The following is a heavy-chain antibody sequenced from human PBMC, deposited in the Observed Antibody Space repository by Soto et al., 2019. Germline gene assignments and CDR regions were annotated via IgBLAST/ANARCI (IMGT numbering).Heavy chain of an antibody. Sequence: GRSLRLSCAASGFTFSSYAMSWVRQAPGKGLEWVSAISDSGGSTYYADSVKGRFTISRDNSKNTLYLQMNSLRAEDTAVYYCAKDLSGIVVVIKVFQHWGQGTLVTVSS. CDR2: ISDSGGST. CDR3: AKDLSGIVVVIKVFQH. V-gene: IGHV3-23*01. D-gene: IGHD3-22*01. CDR1: GFTFSSYA. J-gene: IGHJ1*01.